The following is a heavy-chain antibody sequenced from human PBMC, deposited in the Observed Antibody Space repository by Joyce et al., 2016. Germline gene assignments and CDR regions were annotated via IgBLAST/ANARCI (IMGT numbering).Heavy chain of an antibody. CDR3: AREYGGTFYFDY. D-gene: IGHD4-23*01. J-gene: IGHJ4*02. CDR2: INPDRGDK. V-gene: IGHV1-2*02. CDR1: GFSFSCYY. Sequence: QVQLVQSGAEVKNPGASVKVSCKASGFSFSCYYIHWVRQAPGQGLEWMGWINPDRGDKSYAQKFQGRVTMTRDTSISTVYLELGRLTSDDTALYYCAREYGGTFYFDYWGQVTLVTVSS.